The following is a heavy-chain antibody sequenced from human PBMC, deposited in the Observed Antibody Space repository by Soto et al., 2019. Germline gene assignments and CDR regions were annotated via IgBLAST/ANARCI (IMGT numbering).Heavy chain of an antibody. V-gene: IGHV1-3*01. CDR1: GYTFTSYA. CDR3: ARDIGTIFGVVIDY. Sequence: ASVKVSCKASGYTFTSYAMRWVRQAPGQRLEWMGWINAGNGNTKYSQKFQGRVTITRDTSASTAYMELSSLRSEDTAVYYCARDIGTIFGVVIDYWGQGTXVTVSS. J-gene: IGHJ4*02. CDR2: INAGNGNT. D-gene: IGHD3-3*01.